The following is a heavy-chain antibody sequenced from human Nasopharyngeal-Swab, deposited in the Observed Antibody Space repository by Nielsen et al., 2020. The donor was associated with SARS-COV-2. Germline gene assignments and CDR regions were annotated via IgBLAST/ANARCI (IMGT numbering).Heavy chain of an antibody. CDR2: ISGSGGST. J-gene: IGHJ4*02. CDR3: AKDWDIDYVWGSYRYHPLFDD. Sequence: WIRQPPGKGLEWVSAISGSGGSTYYADSVKGRFTISRDNSKNTLYLQMNSLRAEDTAVYYCAKDWDIDYVWGSYRYHPLFDDWGQGTLVTVSS. V-gene: IGHV3-23*01. D-gene: IGHD3-16*02.